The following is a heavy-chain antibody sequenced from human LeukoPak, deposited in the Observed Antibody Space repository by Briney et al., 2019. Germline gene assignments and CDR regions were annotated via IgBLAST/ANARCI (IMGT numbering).Heavy chain of an antibody. CDR2: IIPIFGTA. V-gene: IGHV1-69*05. Sequence: SVKVSCKASGGTFSSYAISWVRQAPGQGLEWMGGIIPIFGTANYAQKFQGRVTMTTDASTTTAYMELRSLISDDTAVYYCARADPTNSGDEYFDYWGQGTLITVSS. CDR3: ARADPTNSGDEYFDY. CDR1: GGTFSSYA. D-gene: IGHD6-25*01. J-gene: IGHJ4*02.